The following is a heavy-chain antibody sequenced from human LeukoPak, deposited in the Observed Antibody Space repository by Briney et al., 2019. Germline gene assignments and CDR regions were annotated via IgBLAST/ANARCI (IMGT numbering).Heavy chain of an antibody. J-gene: IGHJ4*02. CDR2: IYYSGST. CDR3: AREAITGDHRSFDY. D-gene: IGHD7-27*01. Sequence: SETLSLTCTVSGGSISSYYWSWIRQPPGKGLEWIGYIYYSGSTNYNPSLKSRVTISVDTSKNQFSLKLSSVTAADTAVYYCAREAITGDHRSFDYWGQGTLVTVSS. V-gene: IGHV4-59*01. CDR1: GGSISSYY.